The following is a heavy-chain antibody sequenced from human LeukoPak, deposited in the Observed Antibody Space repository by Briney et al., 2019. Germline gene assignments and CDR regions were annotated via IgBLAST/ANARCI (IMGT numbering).Heavy chain of an antibody. V-gene: IGHV4-34*01. CDR2: INHSGST. CDR3: ASTAMTTVTTSWFDP. CDR1: GGSFSGYY. Sequence: SETLSLTCAVYGGSFSGYYWCWIRQPPGKGLEWIGEINHSGSTNYNPSLKSRVTISVDTSKNQFSLKLSSVTAADTAVYYCASTAMTTVTTSWFDPWGQGTLVTVSS. D-gene: IGHD4-17*01. J-gene: IGHJ5*02.